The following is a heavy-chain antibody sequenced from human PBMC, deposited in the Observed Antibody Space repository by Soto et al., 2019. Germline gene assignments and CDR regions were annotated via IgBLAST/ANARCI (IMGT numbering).Heavy chain of an antibody. CDR2: IIPIFGTA. CDR1: GGTFSSYA. D-gene: IGHD2-2*02. CDR3: AGDIVVVPAAIREFYYYGMDV. V-gene: IGHV1-69*01. Sequence: QVQLVQSGAEVKKPGSSVKVSCKASGGTFSSYAISWVRQAPGQGLEWMGGIIPIFGTANYAQKFQGRVTITADESTSTAYMELSSLRSEDTAVYYCAGDIVVVPAAIREFYYYGMDVWGQGTTVTVSS. J-gene: IGHJ6*02.